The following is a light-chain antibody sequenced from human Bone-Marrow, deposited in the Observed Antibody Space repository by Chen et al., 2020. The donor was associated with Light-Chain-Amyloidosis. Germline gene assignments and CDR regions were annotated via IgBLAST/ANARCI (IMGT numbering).Light chain of an antibody. Sequence: IVLTQSPGPLSLSPGEGANLSCRASQTISSNYLTWYQQKFGQAPRLLIYGSSSRATGIPDRFTGSGSGTDFTLTINRLEPEDVAMYYCQQYGTSPLTFGGGTKVEIK. J-gene: IGKJ4*01. V-gene: IGKV3-20*01. CDR2: GSS. CDR3: QQYGTSPLT. CDR1: QTISSNY.